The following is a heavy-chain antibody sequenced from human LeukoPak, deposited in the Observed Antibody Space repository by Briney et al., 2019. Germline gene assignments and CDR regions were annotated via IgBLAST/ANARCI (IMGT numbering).Heavy chain of an antibody. CDR2: ISHDGSDS. Sequence: PGGSLRLSCAASGFTFSSYGMHWVRQAPGKGLEWVAVISHDGSDSHYADSVKGRFTISRDNSKNTVYLQMSSRRPEDTAVYFCAKELYFGSGSYPDYWGQGTLVRVSS. D-gene: IGHD3-10*01. V-gene: IGHV3-30*18. J-gene: IGHJ4*02. CDR3: AKELYFGSGSYPDY. CDR1: GFTFSSYG.